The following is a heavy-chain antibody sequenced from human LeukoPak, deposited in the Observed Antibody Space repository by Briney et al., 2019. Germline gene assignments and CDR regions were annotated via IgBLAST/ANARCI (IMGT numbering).Heavy chain of an antibody. CDR1: GFTFSSYS. J-gene: IGHJ4*02. V-gene: IGHV3-48*04. CDR3: TRGSQWELLGSCDY. CDR2: ISRSSSSA. D-gene: IGHD1-26*01. Sequence: GGSPRLSCAASGFTFSSYSMIWVRQAPGKGLEWVSYISRSSSSAHYADSVKGRFTISRDNAKNSVYLQMNSLRAEDTAVYYCTRGSQWELLGSCDYWGQGTLVSVSS.